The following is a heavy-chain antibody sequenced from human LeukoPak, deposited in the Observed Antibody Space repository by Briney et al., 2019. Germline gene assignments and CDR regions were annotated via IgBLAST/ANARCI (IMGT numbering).Heavy chain of an antibody. Sequence: SETLSLTCTVSGGSISSYYWSWIRQPPGKGLEWIGYIYYSGSTNYNSSFKSRVTISIDTSKNQFSLKLSSVTAADTAVYYCARAFRGIFGVFEAFDIWGQGTMVTVSS. V-gene: IGHV4-59*08. CDR3: ARAFRGIFGVFEAFDI. CDR2: IYYSGST. J-gene: IGHJ3*02. CDR1: GGSISSYY. D-gene: IGHD3-3*01.